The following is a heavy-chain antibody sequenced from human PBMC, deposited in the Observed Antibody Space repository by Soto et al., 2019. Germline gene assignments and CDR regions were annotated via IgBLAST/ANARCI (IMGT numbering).Heavy chain of an antibody. D-gene: IGHD4-17*01. CDR3: ATFYGDYVYY. V-gene: IGHV4-39*01. CDR2: IYYSGST. Sequence: SETLSLTCTVSGGSISSSSYYWGWIRQPPGKGLEWIGSIYYSGSTFYNPSLKSRVTISVDTSKNQFSLKLSSVTAADTAVYYCATFYGDYVYYWGQGTLVTVSS. CDR1: GGSISSSSYY. J-gene: IGHJ4*02.